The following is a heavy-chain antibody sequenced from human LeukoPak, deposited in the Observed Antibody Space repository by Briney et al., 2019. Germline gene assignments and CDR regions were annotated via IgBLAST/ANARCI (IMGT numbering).Heavy chain of an antibody. D-gene: IGHD3-22*01. Sequence: SQTLSLTCTVSGGSISSGASDRGWIRQHPKRGLEWVGYINHSGSTYYNPSHGSRVTMSVDTSKNQFSLKLSSVTAADSAVYYCARAARQGFTMIVVPFFYFDLWGRGTLVTVSS. CDR1: GGSISSGASD. CDR3: ARAARQGFTMIVVPFFYFDL. V-gene: IGHV4-31*03. J-gene: IGHJ2*01. CDR2: INHSGST.